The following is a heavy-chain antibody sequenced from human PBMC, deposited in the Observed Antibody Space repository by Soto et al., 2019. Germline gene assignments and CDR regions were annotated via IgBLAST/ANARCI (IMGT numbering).Heavy chain of an antibody. CDR3: AKYHDSSGYYQYYFDY. Sequence: EVQLLESGGGLVQPGGSLRLSCAASGFTFSSYAMSWVRQAPGKGLEWVSAISGPGGSTYYADSVKGRFTLSRDNSKNTLYLLMNSLRAEDTAVYYCAKYHDSSGYYQYYFDYWGQGTLVTVSS. D-gene: IGHD3-22*01. V-gene: IGHV3-23*01. CDR2: ISGPGGST. CDR1: GFTFSSYA. J-gene: IGHJ4*02.